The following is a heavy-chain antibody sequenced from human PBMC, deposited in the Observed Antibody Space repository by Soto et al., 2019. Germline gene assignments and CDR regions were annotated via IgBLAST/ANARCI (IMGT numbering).Heavy chain of an antibody. V-gene: IGHV2-5*01. D-gene: IGHD3-16*01. CDR2: IYWNDDK. CDR3: AHWGGNGCFPH. CDR1: GSSLSSRAVG. Sequence: GAERGTATHSLTQAIRFCGSSLSSRAVGAGWLRQPPGQALEWLALIYWNDDKRYSPALKSRLTITKDTSKNQVVLTMTNMEPGDTATYYCAHWGGNGCFPHWGQGTLVTVSS. J-gene: IGHJ1*01.